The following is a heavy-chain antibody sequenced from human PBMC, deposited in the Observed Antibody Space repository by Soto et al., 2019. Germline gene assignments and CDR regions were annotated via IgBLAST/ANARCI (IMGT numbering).Heavy chain of an antibody. V-gene: IGHV3-64*01. CDR1: GFTFSSYA. CDR3: ARVDGSSSWSQYFQH. Sequence: GGSLRLPCAASGFTFSSYAMHWVRQAPGKGLEYVSAISSNGGSTYYANSVKGRFTISRDNSKNTLYLQMGSLRAEDMAVYYCARVDGSSSWSQYFQHWGQGTLVTVSS. J-gene: IGHJ1*01. CDR2: ISSNGGST. D-gene: IGHD6-13*01.